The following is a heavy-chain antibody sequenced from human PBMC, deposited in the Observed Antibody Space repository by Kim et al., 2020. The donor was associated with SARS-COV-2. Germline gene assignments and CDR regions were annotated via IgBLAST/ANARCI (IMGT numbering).Heavy chain of an antibody. CDR1: GYTLTELS. Sequence: ASVKVSCKVSGYTLTELSMHWVRQAPGKGLEWMGGFDPEDGETIYAQKFQGRVTMTEDTSTDTAYMELSSLRSEDTAVYYCATDVVRGVIRVDWGQGTLVTVSS. V-gene: IGHV1-24*01. J-gene: IGHJ4*02. CDR2: FDPEDGET. CDR3: ATDVVRGVIRVD. D-gene: IGHD3-10*01.